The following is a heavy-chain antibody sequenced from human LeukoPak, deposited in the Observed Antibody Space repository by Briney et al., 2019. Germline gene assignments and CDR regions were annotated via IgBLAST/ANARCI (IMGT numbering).Heavy chain of an antibody. CDR1: GFTVSSNY. Sequence: PGGSLRLSCAASGFTVSSNYMSWVRQAPGKRLEWVSVIYSGGSTYYADSVKGRFTISRDNSKNTLYLQMNSLRAEDTAVYYCARETKLGTPFDYWGQGTLVTVSS. D-gene: IGHD7-27*01. V-gene: IGHV3-66*02. CDR3: ARETKLGTPFDY. J-gene: IGHJ4*02. CDR2: IYSGGST.